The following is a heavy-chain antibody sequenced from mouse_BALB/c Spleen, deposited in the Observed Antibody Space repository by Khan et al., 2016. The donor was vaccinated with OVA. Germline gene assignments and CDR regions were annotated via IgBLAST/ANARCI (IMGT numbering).Heavy chain of an antibody. CDR3: ARSNYGNFAH. J-gene: IGHJ3*01. CDR2: ISSGGDNT. V-gene: IGHV5-9*03. Sequence: EVELVESGGGLVKPGGSLKLSCAASGFTFSSYTMSWVRQTPEKRLEWVATISSGGDNTYNPDSVKGRFTISRDNAKNNLYLQMSSLRSEDTALYYCARSNYGNFAHWGQGTLVTVSA. D-gene: IGHD2-1*01. CDR1: GFTFSSYT.